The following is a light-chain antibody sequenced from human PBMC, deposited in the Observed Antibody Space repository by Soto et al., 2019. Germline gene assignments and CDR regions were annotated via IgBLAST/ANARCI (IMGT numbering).Light chain of an antibody. CDR3: QQYCAVPPT. J-gene: IGKJ4*01. CDR1: QTVSNTY. CDR2: GAS. Sequence: EIVLTQFPGALSLSPGERVTLSCRASQTVSNTYLAWYQQKSGQAPKFLIYGASNRATGIPDRFSGSGSGTDFTLTISRLAPEDFAVYYCQQYCAVPPTFGGGTKVEIK. V-gene: IGKV3-20*01.